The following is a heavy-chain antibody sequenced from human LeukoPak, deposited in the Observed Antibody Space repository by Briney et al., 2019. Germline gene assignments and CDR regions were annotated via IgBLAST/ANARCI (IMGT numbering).Heavy chain of an antibody. Sequence: PGGSLRLSCAASGFTFTSYAMNWVRQAPGKGLEWVSTISGSGSSTYYVDSVKGRFTISRDNSKNTLYLQMSSLRAEDTAIYYCAKPTLLSGSYSAFDYWGQGTLVTVSS. CDR3: AKPTLLSGSYSAFDY. D-gene: IGHD1-26*01. CDR1: GFTFTSYA. CDR2: ISGSGSST. V-gene: IGHV3-23*01. J-gene: IGHJ4*02.